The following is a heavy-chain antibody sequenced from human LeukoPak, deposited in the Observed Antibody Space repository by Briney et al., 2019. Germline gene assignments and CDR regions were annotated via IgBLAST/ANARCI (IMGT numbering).Heavy chain of an antibody. V-gene: IGHV3-21*04. J-gene: IGHJ4*02. D-gene: IGHD5-12*01. CDR2: ISSGSSYI. CDR3: ARDPGSGYEEHFDY. Sequence: GGSLRLSCAASGFTFSSYSMNWVRQAPGKGLEWVSSISSGSSYIYYADSLKGRFTISRDNAKNSLYLQMNSLRAEDTAVYYCARDPGSGYEEHFDYWGQGTLVTVSS. CDR1: GFTFSSYS.